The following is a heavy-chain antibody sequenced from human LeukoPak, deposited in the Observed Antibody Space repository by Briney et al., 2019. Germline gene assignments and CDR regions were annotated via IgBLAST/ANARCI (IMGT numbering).Heavy chain of an antibody. D-gene: IGHD2-2*01. Sequence: GGSLRLSCAASGFTFSSYSMNWVRQAPGKGLEWVSSISSSSSYIYYADSVKGRFTISRDHAKNSLYLQMNSLRAEDTAVYYCARDRWWDIVVVPASNDAFDIWGQGTMVTVSS. CDR3: ARDRWWDIVVVPASNDAFDI. J-gene: IGHJ3*02. CDR2: ISSSSSYI. CDR1: GFTFSSYS. V-gene: IGHV3-21*01.